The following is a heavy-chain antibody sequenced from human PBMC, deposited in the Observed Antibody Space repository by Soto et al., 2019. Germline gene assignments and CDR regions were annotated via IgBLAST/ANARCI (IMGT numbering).Heavy chain of an antibody. J-gene: IGHJ4*02. CDR1: GGSISSYY. Sequence: SETLSLTCTGSGGSISSYYWSWIRQPPGKGLEWIGYIYYSGSTNYNPSLKSRVTISVDTSKNQFSLKLSSVTAADTAVYFFAILNFRRTTYSFNFSGPAALVSLSS. D-gene: IGHD1-1*01. CDR2: IYYSGST. V-gene: IGHV4-59*01. CDR3: AILNFRRTTYSFNF.